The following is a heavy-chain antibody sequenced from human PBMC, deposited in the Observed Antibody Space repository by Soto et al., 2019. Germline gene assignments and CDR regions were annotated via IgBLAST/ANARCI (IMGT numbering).Heavy chain of an antibody. Sequence: QVQLVESGGGVVQPGRSLRLSCAASGFTFSSYGMHWVRQAPGKGLEWVAVIWHDGNYIYYADSVKGRFTISRDNSKSTLYLQRNSLRVEDTAVYYCARDLNDSGLYVGEPLGYWGQGTLVTVSS. V-gene: IGHV3-33*01. J-gene: IGHJ4*02. CDR1: GFTFSSYG. CDR2: IWHDGNYI. D-gene: IGHD6-19*01. CDR3: ARDLNDSGLYVGEPLGY.